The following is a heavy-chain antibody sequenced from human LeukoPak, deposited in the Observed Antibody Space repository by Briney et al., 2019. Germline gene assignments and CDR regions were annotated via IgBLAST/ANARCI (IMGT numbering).Heavy chain of an antibody. D-gene: IGHD6-13*01. Sequence: GGSLRLSCAASGFTFRSYAMTWVRQTPGKGLEWVSGITASGGNTYYADSVKGRFTISRDNSKNMLYLQMNSLRAEDTAVYYCARDTGYSSSWYSGIDAHDIWGQGTMVTVSS. J-gene: IGHJ3*02. CDR2: ITASGGNT. V-gene: IGHV3-23*01. CDR3: ARDTGYSSSWYSGIDAHDI. CDR1: GFTFRSYA.